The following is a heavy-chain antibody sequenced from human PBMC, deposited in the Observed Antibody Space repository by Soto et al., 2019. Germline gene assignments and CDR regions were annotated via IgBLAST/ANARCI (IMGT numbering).Heavy chain of an antibody. V-gene: IGHV1-69*13. CDR1: GVTFNSYA. CDR2: IIPIFGTA. CDR3: ESSRPLGVY. D-gene: IGHD3-16*01. Sequence: SAEVSCKDSGVTFNSYAICWVRQAPGQGLEWMGGIIPIFGTANYAQKFQGRVTITADESTSTAYMELSSLRSEDTAEDYCESSRPLGVYWGKGTLVTVSS. J-gene: IGHJ4*02.